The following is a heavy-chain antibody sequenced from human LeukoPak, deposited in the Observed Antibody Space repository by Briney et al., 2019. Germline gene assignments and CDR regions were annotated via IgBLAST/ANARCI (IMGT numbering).Heavy chain of an antibody. CDR2: ILPFLGQA. CDR1: GGTFSTHP. D-gene: IGHD3-22*01. V-gene: IGHV1-69*06. J-gene: IGHJ4*02. Sequence: SVKVSCKASGGTFSTHPISWVRQAPGQGLEWMGGILPFLGQANFAQTFQDRLTITADKSTTTVYMELSNLRAADTAVYYCARVGYDSSGYYFDNWGQGTLVTVSS. CDR3: ARVGYDSSGYYFDN.